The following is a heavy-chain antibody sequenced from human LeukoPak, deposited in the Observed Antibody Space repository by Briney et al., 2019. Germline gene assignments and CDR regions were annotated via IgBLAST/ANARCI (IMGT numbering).Heavy chain of an antibody. CDR3: ARDAGYDFWSGYYQGYFDY. CDR1: GFTVSSNY. V-gene: IGHV3-66*02. CDR2: IYSGGST. J-gene: IGHJ4*02. Sequence: PGGSLRLSCAASGFTVSSNYMSWVRQAPGKGLEWVSVIYSGGSTYYADSVKGRFTISRDNSKNTLYLQMNSLRAEDTAVYYCARDAGYDFWSGYYQGYFDYWGQGTLVTVSS. D-gene: IGHD3-3*01.